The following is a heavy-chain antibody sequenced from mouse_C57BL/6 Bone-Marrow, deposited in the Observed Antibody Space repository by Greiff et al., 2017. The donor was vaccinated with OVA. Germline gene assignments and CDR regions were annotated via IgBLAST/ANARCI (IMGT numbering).Heavy chain of an antibody. D-gene: IGHD3-3*01. J-gene: IGHJ3*01. Sequence: VQLQQSGAELVRPGTSVKVSCKASGYAFTNYLIEWVKQRPGQGLEWIGVINPGSGGTNYNEKFKGKATLTADKSSSTAYMQLSSLTTEDSAVYYCARGDCAYLWYAYWGQGTLVTVSA. CDR2: INPGSGGT. CDR3: ARGDCAYLWYAY. CDR1: GYAFTNYL. V-gene: IGHV1-54*01.